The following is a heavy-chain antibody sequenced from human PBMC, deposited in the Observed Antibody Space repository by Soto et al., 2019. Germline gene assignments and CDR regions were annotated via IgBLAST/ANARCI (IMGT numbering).Heavy chain of an antibody. CDR1: RFTFSSDS. Sequence: EVQLVESGGGLVKPGGSLRLSCAASRFTFSSDSMNWVRQAPGKGLEWVSSISSSSSYIYYAESVKGRFAISRDNAKNSLYLQMHSLRAEDTAVYYCARDHCSSTSCYSPWGQGTLVTVSS. D-gene: IGHD2-2*01. CDR3: ARDHCSSTSCYSP. V-gene: IGHV3-21*01. CDR2: ISSSSSYI. J-gene: IGHJ4*02.